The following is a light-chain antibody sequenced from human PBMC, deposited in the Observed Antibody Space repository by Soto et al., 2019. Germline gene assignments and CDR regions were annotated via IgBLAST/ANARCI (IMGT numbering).Light chain of an antibody. Sequence: EIVLTQSPATLSLSPGERATLSCRASQYVSSFLAWYQQKAGQAPRLLIYDASHRATGIPARFSGSGSGTDFTLTINSLEPEDFALYYCQQRYHWPPTFGPGTKV. J-gene: IGKJ1*01. CDR2: DAS. CDR3: QQRYHWPPT. V-gene: IGKV3-11*01. CDR1: QYVSSF.